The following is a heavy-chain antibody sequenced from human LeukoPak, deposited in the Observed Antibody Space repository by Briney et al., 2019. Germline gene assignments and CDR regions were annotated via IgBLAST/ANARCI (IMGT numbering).Heavy chain of an antibody. CDR3: ARDDY. V-gene: IGHV3-11*04. CDR2: ISSSGSTI. J-gene: IGHJ4*02. CDR1: GGSITQYY. Sequence: LSLTCSVSGGSITQYYWSWIRQPPGKGLEWVSYISSSGSTIYYADSVKGRFTISRDNAKNSLYLQMNSLRAEDTAVYYCARDDYWGQGTLVTVSS.